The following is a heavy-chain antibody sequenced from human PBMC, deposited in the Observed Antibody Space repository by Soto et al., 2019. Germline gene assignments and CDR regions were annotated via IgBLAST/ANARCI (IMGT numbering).Heavy chain of an antibody. D-gene: IGHD1-20*01. Sequence: KTSETLSLTCTVSGGSISSFYWSWIRQPPGKGLEWIGYISYSGNTNYNPSLKSRVTISEGTSKNQFSLRLRSVTAADTAVYYCARDSGITGTFDYWGQGTLVTVSS. CDR2: ISYSGNT. V-gene: IGHV4-59*01. CDR3: ARDSGITGTFDY. CDR1: GGSISSFY. J-gene: IGHJ4*02.